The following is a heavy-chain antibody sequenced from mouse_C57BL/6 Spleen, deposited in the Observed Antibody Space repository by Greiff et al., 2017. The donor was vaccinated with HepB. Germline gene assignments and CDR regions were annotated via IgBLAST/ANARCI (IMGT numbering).Heavy chain of an antibody. CDR3: AGYYYGRGYFDY. V-gene: IGHV1-9*01. CDR1: GYTFTGYW. CDR2: ILPGSDST. D-gene: IGHD1-1*01. J-gene: IGHJ2*01. Sequence: QVQLQQSGAELMKPGASVKLSCKATGYTFTGYWIEWVKERPGHGLEWIGEILPGSDSTNYNEKFKGKATFTAEASSNTDYMQLSSLTTEDSAIYYCAGYYYGRGYFDYWGQGTTLTVSS.